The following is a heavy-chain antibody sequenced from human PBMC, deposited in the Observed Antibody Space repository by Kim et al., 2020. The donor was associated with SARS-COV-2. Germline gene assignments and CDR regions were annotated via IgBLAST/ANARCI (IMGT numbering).Heavy chain of an antibody. V-gene: IGHV1-18*04. CDR1: GYTFTSYG. CDR2: ISASNGNT. CDR3: ARADDYGSGSYYSEDDSFDF. D-gene: IGHD3-10*01. Sequence: ASVKVSCKASGYTFTSYGISWVRQAPGQGLEWMGWISASNGNTNYAQKLQGRVTMTTDTSTSTDYMELRSLRSDDTDVYYCARADDYGSGSYYSEDDSFDFCGLGTMVTGSS. J-gene: IGHJ3*01.